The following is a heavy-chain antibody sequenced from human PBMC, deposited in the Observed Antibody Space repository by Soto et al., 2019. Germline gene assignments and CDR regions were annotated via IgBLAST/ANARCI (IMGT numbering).Heavy chain of an antibody. CDR1: GGSISSSSYY. CDR2: IYYSGST. D-gene: IGHD3-3*01. V-gene: IGHV4-39*01. Sequence: QLQLQESGPGLVKPSETLSLTCTVSGGSISSSSYYWGWIRQPPGKGLEWIGSIYYSGSTYYNPSHNSRGTISVATSKNQFSLKLSFVTAADTAVYYCASAYLEWLLPGYFDYWGQGTLVTVSS. CDR3: ASAYLEWLLPGYFDY. J-gene: IGHJ4*02.